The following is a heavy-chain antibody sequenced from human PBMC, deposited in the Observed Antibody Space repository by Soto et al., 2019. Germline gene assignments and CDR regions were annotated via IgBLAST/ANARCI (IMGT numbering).Heavy chain of an antibody. J-gene: IGHJ4*02. CDR3: APVLTTVRSIHY. D-gene: IGHD4-17*01. CDR1: GFTFTSSA. Sequence: QMQLVQSGPEVKKPGTSVKVSCKASGFTFTSSAMQWVRQARGQRLEWIGWIVVGSGNTNYAQKFQERVTITRDMSTSTAYMEQSSLRSEYSDLSYCAPVLTTVRSIHYWGQGTLVTVSS. CDR2: IVVGSGNT. V-gene: IGHV1-58*02.